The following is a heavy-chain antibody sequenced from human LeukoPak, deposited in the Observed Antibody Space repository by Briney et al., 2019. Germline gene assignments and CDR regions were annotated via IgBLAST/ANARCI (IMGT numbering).Heavy chain of an antibody. CDR2: INPSGGST. CDR3: AGSCSGGSCYSSYYYYYMDV. CDR1: GYTFTSYY. Sequence: ASVKVSCKASGYTFTSYYMHWVGQAPGQRLEWMGIINPSGGSTSYAQKFQGRVTMTRDTSTSTVYMEPSSLRSEDTAVYYCAGSCSGGSCYSSYYYYYMDVWGKGTTVTVSS. V-gene: IGHV1-46*01. J-gene: IGHJ6*03. D-gene: IGHD2-15*01.